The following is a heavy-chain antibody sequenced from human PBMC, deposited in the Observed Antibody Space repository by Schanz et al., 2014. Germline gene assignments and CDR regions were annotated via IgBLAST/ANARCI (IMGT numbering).Heavy chain of an antibody. CDR3: ASSGAGYSSSWDFDY. Sequence: QVLQVQSGSELKKPGASVKVSCKASGYTFTSYGISWVRQAPGQGLEWMGWISPYNGNTNYAQKFQGRVTITADKSTFTAYMDVSSLRSEDTAVYYCASSGAGYSSSWDFDYWGQGTLVTVSS. D-gene: IGHD6-13*01. J-gene: IGHJ4*02. CDR1: GYTFTSYG. V-gene: IGHV1-18*01. CDR2: ISPYNGNT.